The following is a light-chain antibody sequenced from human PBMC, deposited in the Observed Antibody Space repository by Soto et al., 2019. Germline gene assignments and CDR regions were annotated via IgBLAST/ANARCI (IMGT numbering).Light chain of an antibody. CDR3: SSFTTSRSLVV. V-gene: IGLV2-14*01. J-gene: IGLJ2*01. CDR2: EVS. Sequence: QSALTQPASVSGSPGQSITISCTGTSSDVGGYNFVSWYQHHPDKAPKLIIFEVSNRPSGVSNRFSGSKSGNTASLTISGLQAEDEADYHCSSFTTSRSLVVFGGGTKVTVL. CDR1: SSDVGGYNF.